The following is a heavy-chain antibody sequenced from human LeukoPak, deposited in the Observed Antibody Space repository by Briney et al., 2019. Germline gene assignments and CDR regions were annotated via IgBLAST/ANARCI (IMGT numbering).Heavy chain of an antibody. Sequence: GRSLRLSCAASGFTFDDYAMHWVRQAPGKGLEWVSGISWNSGDIGYADSVKGRFTISRDNAKNSLYLQMNSLRAEDTAVYYCARCSGYYADAFDIWGQGTMVTVSS. CDR1: GFTFDDYA. CDR2: ISWNSGDI. CDR3: ARCSGYYADAFDI. D-gene: IGHD3-22*01. V-gene: IGHV3-9*01. J-gene: IGHJ3*02.